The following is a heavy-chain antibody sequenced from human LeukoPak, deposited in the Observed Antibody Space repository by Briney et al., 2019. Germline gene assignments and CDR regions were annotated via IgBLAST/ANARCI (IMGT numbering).Heavy chain of an antibody. Sequence: SETLSLTCAVYGGSLSNYYWSWIRQPPGKGLEWIGEINHSGSTNYNPSLKSRVTIPVDMSKNQFSLELSFVTAADTAVYYCARGPASGSNFAWFDPWGQGTLVTVSS. CDR1: GGSLSNYY. J-gene: IGHJ5*02. V-gene: IGHV4-34*01. CDR2: INHSGST. D-gene: IGHD3-10*01. CDR3: ARGPASGSNFAWFDP.